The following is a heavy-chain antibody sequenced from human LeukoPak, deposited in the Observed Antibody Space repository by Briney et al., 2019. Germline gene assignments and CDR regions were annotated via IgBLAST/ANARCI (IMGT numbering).Heavy chain of an antibody. J-gene: IGHJ4*02. CDR3: ARGRGSLRYYFDY. V-gene: IGHV4-59*12. Sequence: SETLSLTCTVSGGSISRYYWSWIRQPPGKGLEWIGYIYYSGSTNYNPSLKSRVTISVDTSKNQFSLQLNSVTPEDTAVYYCARGRGSLRYYFDYWGQGTLVTVSS. D-gene: IGHD1-26*01. CDR2: IYYSGST. CDR1: GGSISRYY.